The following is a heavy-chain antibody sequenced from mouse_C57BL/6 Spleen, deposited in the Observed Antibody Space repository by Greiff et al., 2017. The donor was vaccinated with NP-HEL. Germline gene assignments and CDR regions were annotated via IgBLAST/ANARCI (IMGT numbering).Heavy chain of an antibody. J-gene: IGHJ2*01. Sequence: EVKLMESGGDLVKPGGSLKLSCAASGFTFSSYGMSWVRQTPDKRLEWVATISSGGSYTYYPDSVKGRFTISRDNAKNTLYLQMSSLKSEDTAMYYCARHYDYDEYYFDYWGQGTTLTVSS. CDR2: ISSGGSYT. D-gene: IGHD2-4*01. V-gene: IGHV5-6*01. CDR3: ARHYDYDEYYFDY. CDR1: GFTFSSYG.